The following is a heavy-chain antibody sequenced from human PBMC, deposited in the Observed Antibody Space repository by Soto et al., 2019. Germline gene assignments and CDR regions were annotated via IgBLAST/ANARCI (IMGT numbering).Heavy chain of an antibody. CDR3: AKVRGYASGWRYFDY. J-gene: IGHJ4*02. CDR2: IFHSGST. Sequence: QVQLQESGPGLVKPSETLSLTCNVSGGSISGYYWSWIRQAPGKGLQWIGYIFHSGSTSYNPSLRSRVTISVDTSKNKFSLKVNSVTAADTAVYYCAKVRGYASGWRYFDYWGQGTLVTVSS. CDR1: GGSISGYY. D-gene: IGHD5-18*01. V-gene: IGHV4-59*01.